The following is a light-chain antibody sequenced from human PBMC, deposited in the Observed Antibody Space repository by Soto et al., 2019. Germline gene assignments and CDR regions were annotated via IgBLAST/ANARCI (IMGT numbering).Light chain of an antibody. V-gene: IGKV3-15*01. CDR1: QSVSSN. J-gene: IGKJ1*01. Sequence: ELVMTQSPATLSVSPGERATLSCRASQSVSSNLAWYQKKPGQAPRLLIDGASTRATGIPARFSGSGSATDFTLTISSLQSGDFAVYYCQQYNIWPPWTFGQGTKVEIK. CDR3: QQYNIWPPWT. CDR2: GAS.